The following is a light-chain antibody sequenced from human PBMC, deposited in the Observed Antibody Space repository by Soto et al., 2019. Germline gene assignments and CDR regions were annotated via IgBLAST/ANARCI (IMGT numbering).Light chain of an antibody. CDR1: QSVSSY. CDR3: QQYGSSPYT. Sequence: EIVLTQSPATLSLSPGERATLSCRASQSVSSYLAWYQQKLGQAPRLLIYGASSRATGIPDRFSGSGSGTDFTLTISRLEPEDFAVYYCQQYGSSPYTFGQGTKVDIK. J-gene: IGKJ2*01. CDR2: GAS. V-gene: IGKV3-20*01.